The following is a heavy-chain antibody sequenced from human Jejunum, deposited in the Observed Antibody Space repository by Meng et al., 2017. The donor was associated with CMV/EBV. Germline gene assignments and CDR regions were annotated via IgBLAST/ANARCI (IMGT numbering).Heavy chain of an antibody. CDR1: GFDFRRNG. J-gene: IGHJ4*02. CDR2: IGYDGSGE. Sequence: GFDFRRNGMPWVRQAPGKGLEWVAIIGYDGSGEEFGDSVKGRFTISRDNSKTTLYLHMNSLRAEDTAVYYCAKNRASYTSSRALDYWGQGTQVTVSS. D-gene: IGHD6-6*01. V-gene: IGHV3-33*06. CDR3: AKNRASYTSSRALDY.